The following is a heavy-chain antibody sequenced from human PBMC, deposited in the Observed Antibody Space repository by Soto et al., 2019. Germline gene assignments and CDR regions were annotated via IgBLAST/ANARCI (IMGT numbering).Heavy chain of an antibody. V-gene: IGHV3-23*01. D-gene: IGHD3-3*01. CDR2: ISGSGGST. Sequence: GGSLRLSCAASGFTFSSYAMSWVRQAPGKGLEWVSAISGSGGSTYYADSVKGRFTISRDNSKNTLYLQMNSLRAEDTAVYYCAKLPDYDFWSGYYRIRGFFDYWGQGSLVIVSS. CDR1: GFTFSSYA. CDR3: AKLPDYDFWSGYYRIRGFFDY. J-gene: IGHJ4*02.